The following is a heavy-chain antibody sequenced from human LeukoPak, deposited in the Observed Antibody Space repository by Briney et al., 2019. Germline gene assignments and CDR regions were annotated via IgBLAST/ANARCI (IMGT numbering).Heavy chain of an antibody. J-gene: IGHJ4*02. CDR3: AKLGAYRVYRFIDF. D-gene: IGHD3-16*01. CDR1: GFRFTSYA. CDR2: ISGSGGST. V-gene: IGHV3-23*01. Sequence: GGSLRLSCAASGFRFTSYAMIWIRQVPGKGLEWVAGISGSGGSTYYSDPVRGRFTISRDTSDNTLHLNMSNLSTDDTAVYFCAKLGAYRVYRFIDFWGQGIPVTVSS.